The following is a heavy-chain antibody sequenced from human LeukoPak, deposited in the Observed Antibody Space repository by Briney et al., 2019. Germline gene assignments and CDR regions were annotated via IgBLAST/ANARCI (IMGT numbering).Heavy chain of an antibody. CDR1: GYTFTGYY. V-gene: IGHV1-2*02. J-gene: IGHJ6*02. Sequence: GASVKVSCKASGYTFTGYYMHWVRQAPGQGLEWMGWINPNSGGTNYAQKFQGRVTMTRDTSISTAYMGLSRLRSDDTAVYYCARDQAGVTIFGVDHYGMDVWGQGTTVTVSS. CDR3: ARDQAGVTIFGVDHYGMDV. D-gene: IGHD3-3*01. CDR2: INPNSGGT.